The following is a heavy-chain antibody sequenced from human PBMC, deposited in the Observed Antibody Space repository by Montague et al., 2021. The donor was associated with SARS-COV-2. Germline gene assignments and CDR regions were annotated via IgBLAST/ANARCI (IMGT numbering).Heavy chain of an antibody. CDR2: IYYSGST. Sequence: ETLSLTCTVSGGSISSYYWSWIRQPPGKGLEWIGYIYYSGSTSYNPSLKSRVTISVDTSKNQFSLKLSSVTAADTAVYYCARHALGYFDWLNEGYFDYWGQGTLVTVSS. J-gene: IGHJ4*02. V-gene: IGHV4-59*08. CDR1: GGSISSYY. CDR3: ARHALGYFDWLNEGYFDY. D-gene: IGHD3-9*01.